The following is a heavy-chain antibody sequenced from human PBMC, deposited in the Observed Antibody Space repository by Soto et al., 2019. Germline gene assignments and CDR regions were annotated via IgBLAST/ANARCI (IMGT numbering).Heavy chain of an antibody. V-gene: IGHV3-23*01. CDR1: GFTFSSYA. D-gene: IGHD6-19*01. CDR2: ISGSGGST. CDR3: AKDRHSGWYTTFDS. J-gene: IGHJ4*02. Sequence: EVKLLESGGGLVQPGGSLRLSCAASGFTFSSYAMSWVRQAPGKGLEWVSAISGSGGSTYYADSVKGRYTISRDNSKSTVYLQINCLRADDTAVYYYAKDRHSGWYTTFDSCSQGTQVTVSS.